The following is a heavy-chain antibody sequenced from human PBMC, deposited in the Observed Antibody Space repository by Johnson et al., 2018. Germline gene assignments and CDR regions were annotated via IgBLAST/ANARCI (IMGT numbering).Heavy chain of an antibody. D-gene: IGHD3-22*01. Sequence: EVQLVESGGGLVQPGRSLRLSCTASGFTFGDYAMSWFRQAPGKGLEWVGFIRSKAYGGTTEYAASVKGRFTISRDDSKSIAYLQMNSLKTEDTSVYYCTRARAPFYYDDSSGKGRAFDIWGQGKMVTVSS. CDR3: TRARAPFYYDDSSGKGRAFDI. J-gene: IGHJ3*02. CDR2: IRSKAYGGTT. CDR1: GFTFGDYA. V-gene: IGHV3-49*03.